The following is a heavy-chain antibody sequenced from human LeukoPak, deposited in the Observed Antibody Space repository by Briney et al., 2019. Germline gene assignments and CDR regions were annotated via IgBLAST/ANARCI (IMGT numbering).Heavy chain of an antibody. D-gene: IGHD1-1*01. CDR2: INSDGSST. J-gene: IGHJ5*02. V-gene: IGHV3-74*01. CDR1: GFTFSSFG. CDR3: AKDLNGWNDVGGWFDP. Sequence: GGSLRLSCTVSGFTFSSFGMHWVRQAPGKGLVWVARINSDGSSTSYADSVKGRFTISRDNAKNTLYLQMYSLRVEDTAVYYCAKDLNGWNDVGGWFDPWGQGTLVTVSS.